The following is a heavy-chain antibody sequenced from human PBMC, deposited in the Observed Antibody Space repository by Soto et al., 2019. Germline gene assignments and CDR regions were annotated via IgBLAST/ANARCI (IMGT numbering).Heavy chain of an antibody. CDR1: GGSISSFY. D-gene: IGHD5-18*01. J-gene: IGHJ4*02. CDR3: ARARYSYFDY. V-gene: IGHV4-59*01. Sequence: QVQLQESGPGLVKPSETLSLTCTVSGGSISSFYWSWIRQPPGKGLEWIGNIYYSGSTNYNPSLKRRVTMSVQTSKKQFSLKLNSVTAADTAVYYCARARYSYFDYWGQGTLVTVSS. CDR2: IYYSGST.